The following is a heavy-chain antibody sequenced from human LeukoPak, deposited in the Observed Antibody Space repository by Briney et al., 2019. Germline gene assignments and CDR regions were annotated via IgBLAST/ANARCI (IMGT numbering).Heavy chain of an antibody. CDR3: ARVMDYYDGTGYPPPAAADY. CDR1: GYSISSGNY. J-gene: IGHJ4*02. CDR2: IDHSGSI. V-gene: IGHV4-38-2*02. D-gene: IGHD3-22*01. Sequence: SETLSLTCTVSGYSISSGNYWGWIRQPPGKGLEWMGSIDHSGSIYYNPSLMSRVTISVDTSKNQFSLNVSSVTAADTAVYYCARVMDYYDGTGYPPPAAADYWGQGTLVTVSS.